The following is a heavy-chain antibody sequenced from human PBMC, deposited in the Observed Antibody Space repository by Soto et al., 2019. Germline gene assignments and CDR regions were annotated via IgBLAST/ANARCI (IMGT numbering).Heavy chain of an antibody. V-gene: IGHV4-38-2*01. CDR1: GYSISSGYY. D-gene: IGHD2-8*01. CDR3: VSQRTSVLTQAYFDY. Sequence: SETLSLTCAVSGYSISSGYYWGWIRQPPGKGLEWIGSIYHSGSTYYNPSLKSRVTISVDTSKNQFSLNLNSVTASDTAVYYCVSQRTSVLTQAYFDYWGPGALVTVSS. CDR2: IYHSGST. J-gene: IGHJ4*02.